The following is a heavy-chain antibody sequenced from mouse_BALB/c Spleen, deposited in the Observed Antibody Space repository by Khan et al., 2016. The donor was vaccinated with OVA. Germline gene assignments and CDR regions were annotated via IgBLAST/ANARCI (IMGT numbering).Heavy chain of an antibody. CDR3: ARSTYRYAFAY. CDR1: GDSITSGY. D-gene: IGHD2-14*01. J-gene: IGHJ3*01. V-gene: IGHV3-8*02. Sequence: EVKLEESGPSLVKPSQTLSLTCSVTGDSITSGYWSWIRKFPGNKLEYMGYMIYTGYTYYNPSLKSRISITRHTSKNQYYLQLNSVTTEDTATYYCARSTYRYAFAYWGQGTVVTVSA. CDR2: MIYTGYT.